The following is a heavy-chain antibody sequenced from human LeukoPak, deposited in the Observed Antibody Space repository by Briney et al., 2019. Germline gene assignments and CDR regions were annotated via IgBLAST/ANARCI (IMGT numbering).Heavy chain of an antibody. J-gene: IGHJ4*02. V-gene: IGHV3-7*03. Sequence: GGSLRLSCAASGFTFSSYWMSWVRQAPGKGLEWVANIKQDGSERYYVDSVKGRFTISRDNAKNSLYLQMNSLRAEDTAVYYCARRSGIAVAGAFDYWGQGTLVTVSS. CDR3: ARRSGIAVAGAFDY. CDR2: IKQDGSER. D-gene: IGHD6-19*01. CDR1: GFTFSSYW.